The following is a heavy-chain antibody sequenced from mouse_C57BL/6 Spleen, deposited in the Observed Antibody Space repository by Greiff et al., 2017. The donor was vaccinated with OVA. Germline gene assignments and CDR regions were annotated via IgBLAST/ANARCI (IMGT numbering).Heavy chain of an antibody. CDR1: GYTFPSYW. V-gene: IGHV1-72*01. CDR3: ARSISVYYDYVEGLYFDV. CDR2: IDPNSGGT. D-gene: IGHD2-4*01. Sequence: VQLQQPGAELVKPGASVKLSCKASGYTFPSYWMHWVKQRPGRGLEWIGRIDPNSGGTKYNEKFKSKATLTVEHPSSTAYMKRSSLTSKDSAVYDCARSISVYYDYVEGLYFDVWGTGTTVTVSS. J-gene: IGHJ1*03.